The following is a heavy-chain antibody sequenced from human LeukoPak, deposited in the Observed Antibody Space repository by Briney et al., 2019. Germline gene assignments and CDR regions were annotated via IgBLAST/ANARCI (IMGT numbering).Heavy chain of an antibody. V-gene: IGHV3-30-3*01. CDR3: GSISGGASGDF. Sequence: GGSLRLSCAASGFTFSSYTLHWVRQGPGKGLEWVAVISYDGSNKYYADSVRGRFTISRDNSKNTLYLQMNSLRAEDAAVYYCGSISGGASGDFWGQGTLVTVSS. D-gene: IGHD3-10*01. CDR1: GFTFSSYT. CDR2: ISYDGSNK. J-gene: IGHJ4*02.